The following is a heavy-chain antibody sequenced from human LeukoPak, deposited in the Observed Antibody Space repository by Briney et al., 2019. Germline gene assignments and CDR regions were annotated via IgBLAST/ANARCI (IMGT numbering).Heavy chain of an antibody. V-gene: IGHV4-38-2*01. Sequence: PSETLSLTCAVSGYSISSGYYWGWIRQPPGKGLEWIGSIYHSGSTYYDPSLKSRVTISVDTSKNQFSLKLSSVTAADTAVYYCARAFGYYDFWSGYYFRWFDPWGQGTLVTVSS. CDR1: GYSISSGYY. D-gene: IGHD3-3*01. CDR2: IYHSGST. J-gene: IGHJ5*02. CDR3: ARAFGYYDFWSGYYFRWFDP.